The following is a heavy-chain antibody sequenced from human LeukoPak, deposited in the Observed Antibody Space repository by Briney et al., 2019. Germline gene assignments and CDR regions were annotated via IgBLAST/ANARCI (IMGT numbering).Heavy chain of an antibody. D-gene: IGHD4-11*01. Sequence: PGGSLRLSCAASGFTFSSYLMHWVRQAPGKGLVWVSRINSDGSTIYYADSVKGRFTISRGNAKNTLFLQMNCLRAEDTAVYYCARAYSNPYYFDYWGQGTLVTVSS. V-gene: IGHV3-74*01. CDR1: GFTFSSYL. CDR2: INSDGSTI. CDR3: ARAYSNPYYFDY. J-gene: IGHJ4*02.